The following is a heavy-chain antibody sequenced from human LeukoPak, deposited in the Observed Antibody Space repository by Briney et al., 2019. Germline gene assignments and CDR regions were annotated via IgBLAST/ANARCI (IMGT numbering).Heavy chain of an antibody. CDR1: GYSFTSYW. J-gene: IGHJ3*02. CDR3: ATLWGGSGSYHTTSRAFDI. D-gene: IGHD3-10*01. V-gene: IGHV5-51*01. Sequence: GESLKISCKGSGYSFTSYWIGWVRQMPGKGLEWMGIIYPGDSDTRYSPSFQGQVTISADKSISTAYLQWSSLKASDTAMYYCATLWGGSGSYHTTSRAFDIWGQGTMVTVSS. CDR2: IYPGDSDT.